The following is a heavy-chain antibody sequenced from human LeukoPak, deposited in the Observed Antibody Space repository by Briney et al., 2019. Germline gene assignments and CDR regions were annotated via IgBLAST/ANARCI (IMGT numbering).Heavy chain of an antibody. CDR3: ARAGGGIAAGQFDP. Sequence: SETLSLTCTVSGYSISSGYYWGWSRQPPGNGVEWIGSIYHSGSTYYNPSLKSRVTISVDTSKNQFSLKLSSVTAADTSVYYSARAGGGIAAGQFDPWGHGTLVTVSS. CDR1: GYSISSGYY. CDR2: IYHSGST. V-gene: IGHV4-38-2*02. D-gene: IGHD6-13*01. J-gene: IGHJ5*02.